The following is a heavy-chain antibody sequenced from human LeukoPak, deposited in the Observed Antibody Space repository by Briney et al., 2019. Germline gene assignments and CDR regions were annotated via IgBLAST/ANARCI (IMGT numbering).Heavy chain of an antibody. CDR1: GGSISSGSYC. Sequence: PSETLSLTCTVSGGSISSGSYCWSWIRQPAGKGLEWIGRICTSGSTNYNPSHKSRVTISVDTSKNQFSLKLSSVTAADTAVYYCASSWFCGGDCYSTAGYWGQGILFTVSS. CDR2: ICTSGST. J-gene: IGHJ4*02. D-gene: IGHD2-21*01. CDR3: ASSWFCGGDCYSTAGY. V-gene: IGHV4-61*02.